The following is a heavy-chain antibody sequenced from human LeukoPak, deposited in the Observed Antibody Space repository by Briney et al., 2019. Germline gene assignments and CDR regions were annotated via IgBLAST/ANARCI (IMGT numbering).Heavy chain of an antibody. J-gene: IGHJ5*02. Sequence: GGSLRLSCAASGFPFSSYAMNWVRQASGKGLEWVSAISETGDRTHYADSVKGRFTVSRDNPKDTLYLQMDSLRAEDTAVYYCAKQFVDIWGQGTLVTVSS. CDR2: ISETGDRT. CDR3: AKQFVDI. D-gene: IGHD5-24*01. V-gene: IGHV3-23*01. CDR1: GFPFSSYA.